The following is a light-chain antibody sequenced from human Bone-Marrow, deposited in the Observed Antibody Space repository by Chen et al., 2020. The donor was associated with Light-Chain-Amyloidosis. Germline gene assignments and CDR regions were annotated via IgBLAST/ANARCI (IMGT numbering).Light chain of an antibody. V-gene: IGLV1-51*01. CDR2: DNN. CDR3: GTWDSSLSAGV. CDR1: SSNIGNNY. J-gene: IGLJ3*02. Sequence: QSVLTQPPSVSAAPGQKVTISCSGSSSNIGNNYVSWYQQLPGTAPKLLIYDNNKRPSGIPDRVSGSKSGTSATLGITGLQTGDEADYHCGTWDSSLSAGVFGGGTKLTVL.